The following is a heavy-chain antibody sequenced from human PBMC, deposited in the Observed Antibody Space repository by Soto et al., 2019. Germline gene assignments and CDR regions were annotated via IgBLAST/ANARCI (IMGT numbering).Heavy chain of an antibody. CDR1: GYTFTSYA. V-gene: IGHV1-3*01. CDR3: ARVYVAGIFDIGY. Sequence: ASVKVSCKASGYTFTSYAIHWVRQAPGQRLEWMGWINAGNGNTKYSQKFQGRVTITRDTSASTAYMELSSLRSEDTAVYYCARVYVAGIFDIGYWGQGTLVTVSS. CDR2: INAGNGNT. J-gene: IGHJ4*02. D-gene: IGHD6-19*01.